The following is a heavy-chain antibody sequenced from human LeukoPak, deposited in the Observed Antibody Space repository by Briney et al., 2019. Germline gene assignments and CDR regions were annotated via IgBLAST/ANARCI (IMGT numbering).Heavy chain of an antibody. Sequence: ASVKVSCKASGYTFTGYYMHWVRQAPGQGLEWMGRINPNSGGTNYAQKFQGRVTMTRDTSIGTAYMELSRLRSDDTAVYYCAREYNWNYDYYYYGMDVWGQGTTVTVSS. CDR3: AREYNWNYDYYYYGMDV. CDR2: INPNSGGT. V-gene: IGHV1-2*06. D-gene: IGHD1-7*01. CDR1: GYTFTGYY. J-gene: IGHJ6*02.